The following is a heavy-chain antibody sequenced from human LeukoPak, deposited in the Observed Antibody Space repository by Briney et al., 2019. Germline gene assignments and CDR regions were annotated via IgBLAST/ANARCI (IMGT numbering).Heavy chain of an antibody. CDR1: GGTFISYA. CDR3: ARAVVTAQLDWFDP. D-gene: IGHD2-21*02. J-gene: IGHJ5*02. CDR2: IIPIFGTT. V-gene: IGHV1-69*01. Sequence: SVKVSCKASGGTFISYAISWVRQAPGQGLEWMGGIIPIFGTTNYAQKFQGRVTITADESTGTAYMELSSLRSEDSAVYYCARAVVTAQLDWFDPWGQGTLVTVSS.